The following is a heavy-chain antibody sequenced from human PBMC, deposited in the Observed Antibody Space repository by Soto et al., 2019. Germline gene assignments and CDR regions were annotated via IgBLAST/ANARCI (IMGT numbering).Heavy chain of an antibody. J-gene: IGHJ6*01. Sequence: SQTRSLTCVISGDSVSSNRAAWNWIRQSPSRGLEWLGRTYYRSKWYNDYAVSVKSRITINPDTSKNQFSLQLNSVTPEDTAVYCFAVDQGYWKYEGCYYYCYGMDVLGQGTTLTLCS. CDR3: AVDQGYWKYEGCYYYCYGMDV. CDR1: GDSVSSNRAA. D-gene: IGHD1-7*01. CDR2: TYYRSKWYN. V-gene: IGHV6-1*01.